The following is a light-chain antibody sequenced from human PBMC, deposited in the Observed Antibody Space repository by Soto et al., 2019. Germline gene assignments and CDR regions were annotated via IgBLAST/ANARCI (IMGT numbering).Light chain of an antibody. V-gene: IGKV3-11*01. CDR2: DAS. J-gene: IGKJ4*01. Sequence: EIVLTQSPATLSLSPGERATRSCRASQSVSTDLAWYQQKPGQAPRLLIYDASNRATGIPARFSGSGSGTDFTLTISSLEPEDFAVYYCQQRSNWPLITFGGGTKVEIK. CDR3: QQRSNWPLIT. CDR1: QSVSTD.